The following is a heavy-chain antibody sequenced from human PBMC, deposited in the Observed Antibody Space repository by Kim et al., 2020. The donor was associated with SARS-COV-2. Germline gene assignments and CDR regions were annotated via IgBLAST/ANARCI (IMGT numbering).Heavy chain of an antibody. V-gene: IGHV3-30*01. J-gene: IGHJ4*02. Sequence: NKYYADALKGRFTISVDNSKNTLYLQMNSLRAEDTAVYYCARVDTARALDYWGQGTLVTVSS. D-gene: IGHD5-18*01. CDR2: NK. CDR3: ARVDTARALDY.